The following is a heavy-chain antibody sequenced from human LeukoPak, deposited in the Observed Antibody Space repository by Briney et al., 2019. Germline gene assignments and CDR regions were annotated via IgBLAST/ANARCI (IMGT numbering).Heavy chain of an antibody. CDR2: IYTGENT. Sequence: PGGSLRLSCAASGFIVSSKYMSWVRQAPGKGLEWVSVIYTGENTYYADSVKGRFSISRDNSKNTLYLQLNSLRAEDSAVYYCARGRCDGNSCYSNPWGQGTLVTVSS. CDR1: GFIVSSKY. CDR3: ARGRCDGNSCYSNP. V-gene: IGHV3-53*01. J-gene: IGHJ5*02. D-gene: IGHD2-15*01.